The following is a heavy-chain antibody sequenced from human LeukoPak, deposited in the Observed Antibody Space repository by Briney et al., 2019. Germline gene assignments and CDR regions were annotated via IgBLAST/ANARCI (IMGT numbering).Heavy chain of an antibody. CDR2: ISGSGGST. V-gene: IGHV3-23*01. CDR3: AKRRIVGNWFDP. D-gene: IGHD3-22*01. CDR1: GFTFSSYA. Sequence: GGSLRLSCAASGFTFSSYAMSWVRQAPGKGLEWVSAISGSGGSTYHADSVKGRFTISRDNSKNTLYLQMNSLRAEDTAVYYCAKRRIVGNWFDPWGQGTLVTVSS. J-gene: IGHJ5*02.